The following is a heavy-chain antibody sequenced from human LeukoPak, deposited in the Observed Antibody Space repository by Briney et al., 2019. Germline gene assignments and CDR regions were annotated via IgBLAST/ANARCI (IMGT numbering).Heavy chain of an antibody. CDR1: GYTFTSYG. V-gene: IGHV1-18*01. D-gene: IGHD3-22*01. CDR2: ISAYNGNT. CDR3: ARDWGWGNYYDSSGYYLSGPSY. J-gene: IGHJ4*02. Sequence: ASVKVSCKASGYTFTSYGISWVRQAPGQGLEWTGWISAYNGNTNYAQKLQGRVTMTTDTSTSTAYMELRSLRSDDTAVYYCARDWGWGNYYDSSGYYLSGPSYWGQGTLVTVSS.